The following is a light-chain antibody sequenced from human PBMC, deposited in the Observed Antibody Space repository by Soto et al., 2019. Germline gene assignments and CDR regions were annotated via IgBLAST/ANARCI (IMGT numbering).Light chain of an antibody. CDR1: QTISGW. V-gene: IGKV1-5*01. J-gene: IGKJ1*01. Sequence: DMQMTRAPSSLSACLGDRVTITCRASQTISGWLAWYQQRPGKAPNLLIFDASTLESGVPSRFSGSGSGTTFTLTISSLQSDDFATYYCLQYNGYYRTFGQGTKVDIK. CDR2: DAS. CDR3: LQYNGYYRT.